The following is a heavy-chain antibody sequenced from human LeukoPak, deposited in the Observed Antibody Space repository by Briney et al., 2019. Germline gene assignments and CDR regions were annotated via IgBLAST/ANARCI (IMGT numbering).Heavy chain of an antibody. V-gene: IGHV4-34*01. Sequence: PSETLSLTCAVYGRSFSGYYWSWVRQPPGKGLEWIGEINHSGSPNYNPSLKRRVTLSVETPTNQFSLRLSSVTAADTAVYYCARGTNWFDPRGQGTLVTVSS. CDR3: ARGTNWFDP. J-gene: IGHJ5*02. CDR1: GRSFSGYY. CDR2: INHSGSP.